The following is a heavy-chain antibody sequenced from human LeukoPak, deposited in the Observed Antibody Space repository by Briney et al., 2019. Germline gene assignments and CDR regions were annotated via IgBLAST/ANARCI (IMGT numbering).Heavy chain of an antibody. D-gene: IGHD6-19*01. CDR2: NSSSSSTI. CDR3: ETEIAVAVDYYGMDV. J-gene: IGHJ6*02. Sequence: GGSLRLSCAASGFTFSSYSMNWVRQAPGKGLEWVSYNSSSSSTIYYADSVKGRFTISRDNAKNSLYLQMNSLRAEDTAVYYCETEIAVAVDYYGMDVWGQGTTVTVSS. CDR1: GFTFSSYS. V-gene: IGHV3-48*04.